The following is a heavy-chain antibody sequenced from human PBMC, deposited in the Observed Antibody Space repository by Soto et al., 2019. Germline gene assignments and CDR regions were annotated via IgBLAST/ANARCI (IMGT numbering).Heavy chain of an antibody. Sequence: VQLVESGGGLVRPGGSLRISCKGSGFIFRDYEMSWVRQVPGKGLEWISHVTGDGFTKKDADSVKGRFTISRDNSKSSMYLQIDNLRVEDTALYYCARNPHLAWARPSFFVSSGPGTLVTVSS. J-gene: IGHJ5*02. CDR3: ARNPHLAWARPSFFVS. V-gene: IGHV3-48*03. CDR1: GFIFRDYE. D-gene: IGHD6-6*01. CDR2: VTGDGFTK.